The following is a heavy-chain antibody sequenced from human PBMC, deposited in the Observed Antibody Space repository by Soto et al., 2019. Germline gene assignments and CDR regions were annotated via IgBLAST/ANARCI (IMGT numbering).Heavy chain of an antibody. CDR3: ARGLELTTGLGYYYYYGMDV. D-gene: IGHD4-17*01. Sequence: QVQLQQWGAGLLKPSETLSLTCAVYGGSFSGYYWSWIRQPPGKGREWIGEINHSGSTNYNPSLKSRVTISVDTSKNQFSLKLSSVTAADTAVYYCARGLELTTGLGYYYYYGMDVWGQGTTVTVSS. V-gene: IGHV4-34*01. J-gene: IGHJ6*02. CDR2: INHSGST. CDR1: GGSFSGYY.